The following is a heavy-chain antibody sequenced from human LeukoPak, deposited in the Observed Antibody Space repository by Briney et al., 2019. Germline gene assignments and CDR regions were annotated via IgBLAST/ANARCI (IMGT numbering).Heavy chain of an antibody. CDR2: ISGSGANT. Sequence: QPGGSLRLSCAASGFTFSSYAMNWVRQAPGKGLEWVSAISGSGANTYYADSLKGRFTISRDNSKNTLYLQMNSLGAEDTAVYYCARELEMILSIAAAGTFGYWGQGTLVTVSS. J-gene: IGHJ4*02. CDR1: GFTFSSYA. V-gene: IGHV3-23*01. CDR3: ARELEMILSIAAAGTFGY. D-gene: IGHD6-13*01.